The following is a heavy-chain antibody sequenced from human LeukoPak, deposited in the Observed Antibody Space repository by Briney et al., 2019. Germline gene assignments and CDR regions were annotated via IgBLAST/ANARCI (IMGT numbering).Heavy chain of an antibody. V-gene: IGHV1-69*13. Sequence: GASVKVSCKASGGTFSSYAISWVRQAPGQGLEWMGGIIPIFGTANYAQKFQGRVTITADESTSTAYMELSSLRSEDTAVYYCARARCSSTSCYVFDYWGQGTLVTVSS. D-gene: IGHD2-2*01. CDR1: GGTFSSYA. CDR2: IIPIFGTA. J-gene: IGHJ4*02. CDR3: ARARCSSTSCYVFDY.